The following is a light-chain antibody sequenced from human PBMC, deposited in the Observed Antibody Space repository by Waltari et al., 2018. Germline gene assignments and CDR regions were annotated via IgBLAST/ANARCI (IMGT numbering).Light chain of an antibody. CDR1: QSISHS. V-gene: IGKV1-5*03. CDR3: QQYNRYSS. J-gene: IGKJ5*01. Sequence: DIQMAQSPSTLSASVGDRVTITCRASQSISHSLAWYQQKPGKAPKLLIYKASTLEGGVPSRFSGSGSGTEFTLTITSLQPDDFATYYCQQYNRYSSFGQGTRLEI. CDR2: KAS.